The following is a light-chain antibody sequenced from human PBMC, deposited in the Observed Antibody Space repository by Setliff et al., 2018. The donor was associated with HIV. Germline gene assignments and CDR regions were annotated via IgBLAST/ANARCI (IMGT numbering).Light chain of an antibody. CDR2: EVR. J-gene: IGLJ1*01. Sequence: SALAQPASVSGSPGQSITISCTGTSSDVGGYNYVSWYQQHPGKAPKLIIYEVRNRPSGVSNRFSGSKSGNTASLTISGLQAEDEADYYCSSYAITNTLPFGTGT. CDR1: SSDVGGYNY. CDR3: SSYAITNTLP. V-gene: IGLV2-14*01.